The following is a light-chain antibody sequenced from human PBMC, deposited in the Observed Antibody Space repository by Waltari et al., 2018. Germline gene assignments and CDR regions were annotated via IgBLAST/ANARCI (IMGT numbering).Light chain of an antibody. CDR2: DAS. J-gene: IGKJ1*01. Sequence: SGRARQSVGRSLAWYQKKPGQAPRLLIYDASSRATAIPGRFSGSGSGTDFSLTISRLEPEDFAVYYCQKYVNLPATFGQGTTVEIK. CDR3: QKYVNLPAT. V-gene: IGKV3-20*01. CDR1: QSVGRS.